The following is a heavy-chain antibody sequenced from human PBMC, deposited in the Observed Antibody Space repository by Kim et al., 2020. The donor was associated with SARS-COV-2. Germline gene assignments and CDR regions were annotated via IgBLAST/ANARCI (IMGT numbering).Heavy chain of an antibody. D-gene: IGHD6-13*01. CDR2: IIPILGIA. Sequence: SSVKVSCKAFGGTSSSHAISWVRQAPGQGLEWMGRIIPILGIANYAQKFQGRVTITADKSTSTAYMELSSLRSENTAVNYWATLIAAAGIYVGGWWGRGTMVTVSS. CDR3: ATLIAAAGIYVGGW. V-gene: IGHV1-69*10. J-gene: IGHJ3*01. CDR1: GGTSSSHA.